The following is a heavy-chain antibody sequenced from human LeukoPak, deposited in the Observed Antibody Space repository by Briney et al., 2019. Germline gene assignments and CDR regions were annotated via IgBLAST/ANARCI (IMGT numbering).Heavy chain of an antibody. CDR1: GFTFSSYS. CDR3: ASPIAAAGTWGIEPRDDAFDI. D-gene: IGHD6-13*01. Sequence: GGSLRLSCAASGFTFSSYSMNWVRQAPGKGLEWVSSISSSSSYIYYADSVKGRFTISRDNAKNSLYLQMNSLRAEDTAVYYCASPIAAAGTWGIEPRDDAFDIWGQGTMVTVSS. CDR2: ISSSSSYI. V-gene: IGHV3-21*01. J-gene: IGHJ3*02.